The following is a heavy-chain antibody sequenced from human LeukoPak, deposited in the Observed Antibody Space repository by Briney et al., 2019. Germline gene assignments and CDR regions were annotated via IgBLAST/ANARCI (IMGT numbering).Heavy chain of an antibody. CDR1: GNYW. Sequence: GGSLRLSCAASGNYWMHWVRQAPGKGLVWVSHINSDGSWTSYADSVKGRFTISKDNAKNTVYLQMNSLRAEDTAVYYCAKDSLKEWLLNPPYFDCWGQGTLVTVSS. J-gene: IGHJ4*02. CDR2: INSDGSWT. V-gene: IGHV3-74*01. CDR3: AKDSLKEWLLNPPYFDC. D-gene: IGHD3-3*01.